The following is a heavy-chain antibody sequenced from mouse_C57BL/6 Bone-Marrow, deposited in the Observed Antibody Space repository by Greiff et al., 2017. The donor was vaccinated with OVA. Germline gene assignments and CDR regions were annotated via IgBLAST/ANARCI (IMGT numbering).Heavy chain of an antibody. Sequence: EVKLQESGPELVKPGASVKIPCKASGYTFTDYNMDWVKQSHGKSLEWIGDLNPNNGGTNYNQQIKGKATSPVDKSSSTAYIELRSLTSEDTAVYYCARLRRSAWFAYWGQGTLVTVSA. V-gene: IGHV1-18*01. CDR3: ARLRRSAWFAY. CDR2: LNPNNGGT. CDR1: GYTFTDYN. J-gene: IGHJ3*01. D-gene: IGHD1-1*01.